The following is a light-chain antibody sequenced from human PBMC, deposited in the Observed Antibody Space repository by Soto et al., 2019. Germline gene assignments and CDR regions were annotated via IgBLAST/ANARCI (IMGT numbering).Light chain of an antibody. J-gene: IGLJ1*01. CDR3: CSYKIRGTYV. V-gene: IGLV2-14*01. CDR2: AVS. CDR1: SSDVGGFNY. Sequence: QSALTQPASVSGSPGQSITISCTGTSSDVGGFNYVSWYQQHPGKAPKLMIYAVSDRPSGVSNRFSGSKSGNTATLTISGLQAEDEADYYCCSYKIRGTYVFGNGTKATVL.